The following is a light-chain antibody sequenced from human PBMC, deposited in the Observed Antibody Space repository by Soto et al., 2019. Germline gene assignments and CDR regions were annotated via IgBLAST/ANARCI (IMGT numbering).Light chain of an antibody. J-gene: IGKJ2*01. CDR2: GAS. V-gene: IGKV3D-15*01. CDR1: QSVSTN. CDR3: QQYNAWPPGAYT. Sequence: EIVMTQSPDTLSVSPGERCTLSCRASQSVSTNVAWYQQKPGQATRLLVYGASTRAAVIPARFSGSGFGTEFNLNISSLQSEDFGVYYCQQYNAWPPGAYTFGQGTQLEIK.